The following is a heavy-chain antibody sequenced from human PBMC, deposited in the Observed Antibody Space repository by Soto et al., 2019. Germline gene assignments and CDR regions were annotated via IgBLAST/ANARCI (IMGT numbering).Heavy chain of an antibody. V-gene: IGHV3-11*01. CDR1: GFSFSDYY. J-gene: IGHJ4*02. CDR2: ISGSGTTT. CDR3: AGDPYYYASDX. D-gene: IGHD3-10*01. Sequence: GGSLRLSCAASGFSFSDYYMTWIRQAPGKWLEWVSKISGSGTTTYYADSVKGRFTVSRDNAKNSLYLQMNSLRAEDTAVYYCAGDPYYYASDXWGQGALVTV.